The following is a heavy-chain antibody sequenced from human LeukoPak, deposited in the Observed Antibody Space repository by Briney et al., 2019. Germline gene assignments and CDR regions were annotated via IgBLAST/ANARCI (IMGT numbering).Heavy chain of an antibody. CDR2: INHSGST. Sequence: SETLSLTCAVYGGSFSGYYWSWIRQPPGKGLEWIGEINHSGSTNYNPSLKSRVTISVDTSKNQFSLKLSSVTAADPAVYYCARGRDSSSVPGIGWFDPWGQGTMVTVSS. CDR1: GGSFSGYY. J-gene: IGHJ5*02. D-gene: IGHD6-13*01. CDR3: ARGRDSSSVPGIGWFDP. V-gene: IGHV4-34*01.